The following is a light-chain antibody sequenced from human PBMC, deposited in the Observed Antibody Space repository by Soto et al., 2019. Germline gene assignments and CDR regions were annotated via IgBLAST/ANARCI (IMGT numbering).Light chain of an antibody. CDR3: CSYAGSYTYL. V-gene: IGLV2-11*01. CDR2: DVT. CDR1: SSDVGGSAY. Sequence: QSVLTQPRSVSGSPGQSVTISCTGTSSDVGGSAYVSWYQQHPGKAPKLMIYDVTKRPSGVPDRFSGSKSANTASLTISGLQGDDEADYYCCSYAGSYTYLFGTGTKLTVL. J-gene: IGLJ1*01.